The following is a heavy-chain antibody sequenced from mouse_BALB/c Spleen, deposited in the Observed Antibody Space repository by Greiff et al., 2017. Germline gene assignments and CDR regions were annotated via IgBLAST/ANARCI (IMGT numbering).Heavy chain of an antibody. Sequence: QVQLQQSGADLVKPGASVKLSCKASGYTFTSYWMHWVKQRPGQGLEWIGEINPSNGRTNYNEKFKSKATLTVDKSSSTAYMQLSSLTSEDSAVYDCARRYGNYPDYWGQGTTLTVSS. CDR1: GYTFTSYW. V-gene: IGHV1S81*02. CDR3: ARRYGNYPDY. D-gene: IGHD2-10*02. CDR2: INPSNGRT. J-gene: IGHJ2*01.